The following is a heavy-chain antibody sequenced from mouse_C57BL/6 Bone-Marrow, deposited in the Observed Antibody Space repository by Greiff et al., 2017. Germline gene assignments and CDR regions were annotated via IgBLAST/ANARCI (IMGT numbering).Heavy chain of an antibody. D-gene: IGHD3-3*01. CDR1: GYAFSSSW. V-gene: IGHV1-82*01. CDR3: ARRAGLDY. CDR2: IYPGDGDT. Sequence: QVQLQQSGPELVKPGASVKISCKASGYAFSSSWMNWVKQRPGKGLEWIGRIYPGDGDTNYNGKFKGKATLTADKSSSTAYMQLSSLTSEDSAVYFCARRAGLDYWGQGTTLTASS. J-gene: IGHJ2*01.